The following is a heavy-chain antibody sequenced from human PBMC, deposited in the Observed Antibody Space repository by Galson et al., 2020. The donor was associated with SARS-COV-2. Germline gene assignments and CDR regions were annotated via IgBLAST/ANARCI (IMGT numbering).Heavy chain of an antibody. V-gene: IGHV3-21*01. CDR2: ISSSSSYI. J-gene: IGHJ6*03. CDR3: ARDDVYYHDSSEYMDV. D-gene: IGHD3-22*01. CDR1: GFTFSSYS. Sequence: GESLKISCAASGFTFSSYSMNWARQAPGKGLEWVSSISSSSSYIYYADPVKGRFTISRDNAKNSLYLQMNSLRAEDTAVYYCARDDVYYHDSSEYMDVWSKCTTVTVAS.